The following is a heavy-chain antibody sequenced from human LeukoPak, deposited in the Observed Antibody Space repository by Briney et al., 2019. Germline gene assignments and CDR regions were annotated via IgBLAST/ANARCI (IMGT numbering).Heavy chain of an antibody. CDR3: ARVGDFWSGYYQTYYYYMDV. V-gene: IGHV1-2*02. CDR2: INPNSGGT. Sequence: ASVKVSCKASGYTFTGYYMHWVRQAPGQGLEWMGWINPNSGGTNYAQKFQGRVTMTRDTSISTAYMELSRLRSDDTAVYYCARVGDFWSGYYQTYYYYMDVWGKWTTVTVSS. D-gene: IGHD3-3*01. J-gene: IGHJ6*03. CDR1: GYTFTGYY.